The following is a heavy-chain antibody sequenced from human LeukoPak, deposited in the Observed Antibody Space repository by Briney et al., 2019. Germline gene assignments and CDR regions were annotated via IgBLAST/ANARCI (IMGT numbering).Heavy chain of an antibody. Sequence: GASVKVSCKASGYTFTSYGISWVRQAPGQGLEWMGWISAYNGNTNYAQKLQGRVTMTTDTSTSTAYMELRSLRSDDTAVYYCARDTVFGVVISTDYYYMDVWGKGTTVTVSS. CDR2: ISAYNGNT. D-gene: IGHD3-3*01. CDR1: GYTFTSYG. CDR3: ARDTVFGVVISTDYYYMDV. V-gene: IGHV1-18*01. J-gene: IGHJ6*03.